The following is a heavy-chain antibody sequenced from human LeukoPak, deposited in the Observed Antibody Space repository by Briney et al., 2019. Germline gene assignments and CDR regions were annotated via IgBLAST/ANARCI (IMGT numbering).Heavy chain of an antibody. CDR2: ISGSGGTT. CDR1: GFTFSRYA. J-gene: IGHJ4*02. V-gene: IGHV3-23*01. Sequence: GGSLRLSCAASGFTFSRYAMTWVRQAPGKGLEWVSVISGSGGTTDYADSVKGRFTISRDNSKNTLYLQMNSLRAEDTAVYFCAKGYSSMIYFFDYWGQGTLVTVSS. CDR3: AKGYSSMIYFFDY. D-gene: IGHD3-22*01.